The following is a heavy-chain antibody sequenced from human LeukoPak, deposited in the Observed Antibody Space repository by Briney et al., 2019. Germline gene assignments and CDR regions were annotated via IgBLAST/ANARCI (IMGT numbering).Heavy chain of an antibody. CDR3: ARDGDY. CDR2: IYYSGST. V-gene: IGHV4-61*01. Sequence: SETLSLTCTVSGGSVSSGSYYWSWIRQPPGKGLEWIGYIYYSGSTNYNPSLKSRVTISADTSKNQFSLKLTSVTAAHTAVYYCARDGDYWGQGTLVTVSS. CDR1: GGSVSSGSYY. J-gene: IGHJ4*02.